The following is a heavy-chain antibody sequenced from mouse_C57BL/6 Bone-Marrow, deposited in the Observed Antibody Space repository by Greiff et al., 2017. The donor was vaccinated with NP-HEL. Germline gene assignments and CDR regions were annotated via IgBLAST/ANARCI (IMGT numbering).Heavy chain of an antibody. J-gene: IGHJ2*01. CDR1: GYTFTDYE. Sequence: QVHVKQSGAELVRPGASVTLSCKASGYTFTDYEMHWVKQTPVHGLEWIGAIDPETGGTAYNQKFTGKAMLTADKSSSTAYMELRSLTSEDSAVYYCTSTLTRYYFDYWGQGTTLTVSS. V-gene: IGHV1-15*01. CDR2: IDPETGGT. CDR3: TSTLTRYYFDY.